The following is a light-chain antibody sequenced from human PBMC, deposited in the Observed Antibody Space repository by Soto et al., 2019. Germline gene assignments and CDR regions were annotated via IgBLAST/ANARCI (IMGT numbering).Light chain of an antibody. CDR3: QQYGSLIT. J-gene: IGKJ5*01. CDR2: GAF. Sequence: ELVLTQSPGTLSLSPGARATLSCRASQSLTSSYLAWYQQKPGQAPRLLIYGAFSRATGIPDRFSGSGSGTDFPLTISRLDPEYFAVDYCQQYGSLITFGQGTRLEIK. V-gene: IGKV3-20*01. CDR1: QSLTSSY.